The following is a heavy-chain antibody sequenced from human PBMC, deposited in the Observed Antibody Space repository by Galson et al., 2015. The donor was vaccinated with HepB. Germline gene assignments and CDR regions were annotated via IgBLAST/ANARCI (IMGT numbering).Heavy chain of an antibody. Sequence: QSGAEVKKPGESLKISCQGSRDSFTGYWIAWVRQMPGKGLEWMGIIYPGDSDAKYSPSFQGHVTFSADKSTTTAYLQWSSLTVADSAIYYCARVMVLGTHCLDVWGQGTTVTVSS. J-gene: IGHJ6*02. CDR3: ARVMVLGTHCLDV. D-gene: IGHD3-10*01. CDR1: RDSFTGYW. CDR2: IYPGDSDA. V-gene: IGHV5-51*01.